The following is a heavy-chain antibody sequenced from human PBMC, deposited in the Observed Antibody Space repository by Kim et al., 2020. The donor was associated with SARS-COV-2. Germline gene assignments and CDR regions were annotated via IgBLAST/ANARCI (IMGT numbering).Heavy chain of an antibody. Sequence: SDTRYLPAFQGQVTISVDKSISTAYLQWSSLKASDTAIYYCARHPGYSWYLFWGQGTLVTVSS. D-gene: IGHD6-13*01. V-gene: IGHV5-51*01. CDR2: SDT. CDR3: ARHPGYSWYLF. J-gene: IGHJ4*02.